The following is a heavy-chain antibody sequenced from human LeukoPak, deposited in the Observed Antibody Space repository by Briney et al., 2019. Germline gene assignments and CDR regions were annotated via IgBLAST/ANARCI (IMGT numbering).Heavy chain of an antibody. CDR3: AKGSALMVYAIYYGMDV. V-gene: IGHV3-30*18. CDR1: GFTFSSYG. J-gene: IGHJ6*02. CDR2: ISYDGSNK. D-gene: IGHD2-8*01. Sequence: GGSLRLSCAASGFTFSSYGMHWVRQAPGKGLEWVAVISYDGSNKYYADSVKGRFTISRDNSKNTLYLQMNSLRAEDTAVYYCAKGSALMVYAIYYGMDVWGQGTTVTVSS.